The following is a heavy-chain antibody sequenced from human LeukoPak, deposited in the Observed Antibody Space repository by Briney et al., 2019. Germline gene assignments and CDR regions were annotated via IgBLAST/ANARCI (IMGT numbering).Heavy chain of an antibody. CDR1: GFTFSGYS. J-gene: IGHJ4*02. V-gene: IGHV3-48*02. CDR3: ARDLRYPNDY. D-gene: IGHD1-14*01. CDR2: ISSGSSTI. Sequence: GGSLRLSCAASGFTFSGYSMNWVRQAPGKGLEWLSYISSGSSTIYYPDSVKGRFTISRDNAKNSLYLHMNSLRDEDTAVYYCARDLRYPNDYWGQGTMLSLSS.